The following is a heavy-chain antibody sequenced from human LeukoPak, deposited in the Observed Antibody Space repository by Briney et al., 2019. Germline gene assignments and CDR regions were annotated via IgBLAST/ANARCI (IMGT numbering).Heavy chain of an antibody. D-gene: IGHD2-15*01. V-gene: IGHV3-30-3*02. Sequence: PGGSLRLSCAASGFTFSSYAMHWVRQAPGKGLEWVAVISYDGSNKYYADSVKGRSTISRDNSKNTLYLQMNSLRAEDTAVYYCAKIGRGPDAFDIWGQGTMVTVSS. CDR3: AKIGRGPDAFDI. CDR1: GFTFSSYA. J-gene: IGHJ3*02. CDR2: ISYDGSNK.